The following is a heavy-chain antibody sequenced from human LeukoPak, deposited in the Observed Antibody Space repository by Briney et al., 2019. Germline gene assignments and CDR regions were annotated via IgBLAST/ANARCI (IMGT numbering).Heavy chain of an antibody. CDR3: AKGDEWFGVYYFDY. D-gene: IGHD3-10*01. Sequence: GGSLRLSCAASGFTFSSCAMSWVRQAPGKGLEWVSAISGSGGSTYYADSVKGRFTISRDNSKNTLYLQMNSLRAEDTAVYYCAKGDEWFGVYYFDYWGQGTLVTVSS. V-gene: IGHV3-23*01. CDR2: ISGSGGST. CDR1: GFTFSSCA. J-gene: IGHJ4*02.